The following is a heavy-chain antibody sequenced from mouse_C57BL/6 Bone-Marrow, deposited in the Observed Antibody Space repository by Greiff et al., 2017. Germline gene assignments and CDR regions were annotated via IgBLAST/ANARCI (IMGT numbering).Heavy chain of an antibody. V-gene: IGHV1-55*01. CDR1: GYTFTSYW. Sequence: QVQLQQPGAELVKPGASVKMSCKASGYTFTSYWITWVKQRPGQGLEWIGDIYPGSGSTNYNEKFKSKATLTVDTSSSTAYMQLSSLTSVDSAVYYCARRMITPWYFDVWGTGTTVTVSS. D-gene: IGHD2-4*01. CDR2: IYPGSGST. J-gene: IGHJ1*03. CDR3: ARRMITPWYFDV.